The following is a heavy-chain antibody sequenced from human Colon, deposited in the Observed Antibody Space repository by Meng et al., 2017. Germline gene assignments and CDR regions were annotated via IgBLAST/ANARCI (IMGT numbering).Heavy chain of an antibody. J-gene: IGHJ4*02. CDR1: GASVSDTNYA. CDR2: GST. D-gene: IGHD7-27*01. V-gene: IGHV4-61*01. Sequence: QGRLKESGPGLVRPSKTLSLTCTVSGASVSDTNYAWSWIRQPPGKGLEWIGYGSTNHNPSLKSRVTISVDTSKNQFSLTLNSVTAADTAVYYCARDNWGSLDYWGQGTLVTVSS. CDR3: ARDNWGSLDY.